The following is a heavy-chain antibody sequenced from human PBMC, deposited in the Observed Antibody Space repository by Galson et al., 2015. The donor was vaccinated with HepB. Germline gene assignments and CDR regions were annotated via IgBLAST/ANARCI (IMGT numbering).Heavy chain of an antibody. D-gene: IGHD6-19*01. J-gene: IGHJ4*02. CDR2: IWYDGSNK. CDR3: ARTRPSGWADY. Sequence: SLRLSCAASGFTFSSYGMHWVRQAPGKGLEWVAVIWYDGSNKYYADSVKGRFTISRDNSKNTLYMQMNSLRAEDTAVYYCARTRPSGWADYWGQGTLVTVSS. CDR1: GFTFSSYG. V-gene: IGHV3-33*08.